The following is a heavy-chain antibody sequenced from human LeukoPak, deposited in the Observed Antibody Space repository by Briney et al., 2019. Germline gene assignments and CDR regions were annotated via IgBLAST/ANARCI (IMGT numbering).Heavy chain of an antibody. Sequence: SETLSLTCTVSGGSISSSYYFWGWIRQSPGKGLEWIGSIYYGGSTYYNPSLKSRVTISVDTSKNQVSLRLSSVTAADTAVYYCARHRGSYYDYDFDYWGQGTLVTVSS. J-gene: IGHJ4*02. CDR2: IYYGGST. CDR3: ARHRGSYYDYDFDY. CDR1: GGSISSSYYF. D-gene: IGHD1-26*01. V-gene: IGHV4-39*01.